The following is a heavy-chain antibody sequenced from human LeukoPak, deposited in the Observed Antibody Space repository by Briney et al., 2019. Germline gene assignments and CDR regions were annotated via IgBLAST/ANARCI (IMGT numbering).Heavy chain of an antibody. D-gene: IGHD3-22*01. V-gene: IGHV3-23*01. Sequence: PGGSLRLSCAASGFTFSNYDMSWVRQAPGKGLEWVSAISGSGGSTYYADSVKGRFTISRDNSRNTLYLQMNSLRAEDTAVYYCGRGVSSGLFRFSFWGQGTLVTVSS. CDR1: GFTFSNYD. J-gene: IGHJ4*02. CDR3: GRGVSSGLFRFSF. CDR2: ISGSGGST.